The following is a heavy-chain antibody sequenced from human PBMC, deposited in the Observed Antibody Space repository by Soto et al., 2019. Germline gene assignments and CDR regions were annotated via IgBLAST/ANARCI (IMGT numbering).Heavy chain of an antibody. V-gene: IGHV1-18*01. CDR1: GYTFTSYG. CDR3: ARVEYYYGSGSYYNVYENWFDP. J-gene: IGHJ5*02. D-gene: IGHD3-10*01. Sequence: GASVKGSCKASGYTFTSYGISWVRQAPGQGLEWMGWISAYNGNTNYAQKLQGRVTMTTDTSTSTAYMELRSLRSDDTAVYYCARVEYYYGSGSYYNVYENWFDPWGQGTLVTVSS. CDR2: ISAYNGNT.